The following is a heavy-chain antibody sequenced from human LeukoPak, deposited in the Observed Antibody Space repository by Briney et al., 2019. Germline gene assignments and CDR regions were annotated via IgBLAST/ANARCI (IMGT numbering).Heavy chain of an antibody. D-gene: IGHD3-10*01. V-gene: IGHV3-30-3*01. CDR2: ISYNGSNK. CDR3: ARGITMVRGVLTQGNWFDP. CDR1: GFTFSSYA. J-gene: IGHJ5*02. Sequence: GGSLRLSCAASGFTFSSYAMHWVRQAPGKGLEWVAVISYNGSNKYYADSVKGRFTISRDNSKNTLYLQMNSLRAEDTAVYYCARGITMVRGVLTQGNWFDPWGQGTLVTVSS.